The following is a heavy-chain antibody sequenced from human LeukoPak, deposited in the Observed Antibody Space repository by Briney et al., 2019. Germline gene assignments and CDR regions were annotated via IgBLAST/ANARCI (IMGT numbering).Heavy chain of an antibody. Sequence: ESLTISCRGSGYIFTSYWIGWVRQMPGKGLEWMGIIYPGDSDTRYSPSFQGQVTISADKSISTAYLQWSSLKASDTAMYYCARQTQPEWSSDYWGQGTLVTVSS. V-gene: IGHV5-51*01. D-gene: IGHD3-3*01. J-gene: IGHJ4*02. CDR1: GYIFTSYW. CDR2: IYPGDSDT. CDR3: ARQTQPEWSSDY.